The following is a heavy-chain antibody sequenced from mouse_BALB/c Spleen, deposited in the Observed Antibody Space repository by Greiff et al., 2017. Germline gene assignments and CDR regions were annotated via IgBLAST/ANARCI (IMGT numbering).Heavy chain of an antibody. CDR2: INPSSGYT. Sequence: QVQLKESAAELARPGASVKMSCKASGYTFTSYTMHWVKQRPGQGLEWIGYINPSSGYTEYNQKFKDKTTLTADKSSSTAYMQLSSLTSEDSAVYDRARRGVYYEAMDYWGQGTSVTVAA. CDR1: GYTFTSYT. CDR3: ARRGVYYEAMDY. V-gene: IGHV1-4*02. J-gene: IGHJ4*01. D-gene: IGHD1-1*01.